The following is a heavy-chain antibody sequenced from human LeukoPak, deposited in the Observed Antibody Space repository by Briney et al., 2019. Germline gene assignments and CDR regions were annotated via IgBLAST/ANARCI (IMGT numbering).Heavy chain of an antibody. D-gene: IGHD3-10*01. CDR2: MRSDGSHE. CDR1: GFTFSSNG. V-gene: IGHV3-30*02. Sequence: GGSLRLSCATSGFTFSSNGVHWARQAPGKGLDWVAFMRSDGSHEEYAESVKGRFAISRDNSKNTVHLQMNSLRFEATAVYYCAKAFGSGSYIIDHWGRGTLVTVSS. CDR3: AKAFGSGSYIIDH. J-gene: IGHJ4*02.